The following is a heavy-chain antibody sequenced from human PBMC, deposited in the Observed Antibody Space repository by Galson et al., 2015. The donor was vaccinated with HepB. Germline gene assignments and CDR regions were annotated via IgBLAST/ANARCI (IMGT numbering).Heavy chain of an antibody. CDR3: ARGGRATIGGPTFDY. D-gene: IGHD5-24*01. V-gene: IGHV1-18*01. CDR2: INTNSGHT. Sequence: SVKVSCKASGYKFMRYGISWVRQAPGQGLEWMGWINTNSGHTDYLQKYQGRVTMTTDTSTRIAYMELRSLRSDDTAVYYCARGGRATIGGPTFDYWGQGTLVTVSS. CDR1: GYKFMRYG. J-gene: IGHJ4*02.